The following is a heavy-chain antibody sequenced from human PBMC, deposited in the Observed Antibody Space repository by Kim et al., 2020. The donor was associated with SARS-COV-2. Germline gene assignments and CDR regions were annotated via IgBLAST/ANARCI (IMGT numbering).Heavy chain of an antibody. Sequence: GESLKISCKGSGYSFTSYWIGWVRQMPGKGLEWMGIIYPGDSDTRYSPSFQGQVTISADKSISTAYLQWSSLKASDTAMYYCARHVSYIAVAGTVDYRGQGTLVTVSS. CDR3: ARHVSYIAVAGTVDY. CDR2: IYPGDSDT. CDR1: GYSFTSYW. J-gene: IGHJ4*02. V-gene: IGHV5-51*01. D-gene: IGHD6-19*01.